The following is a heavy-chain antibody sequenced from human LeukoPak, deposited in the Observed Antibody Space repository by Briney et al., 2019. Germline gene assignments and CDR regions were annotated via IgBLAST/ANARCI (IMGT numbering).Heavy chain of an antibody. J-gene: IGHJ4*02. Sequence: SETLSLTCTVSGGSISSGSYYWSWIRQPAGKGLEWIGRIYTSGSTNYNPSLKSRVTISVDTSKNQFSLKLSSVTAADTALYYCACSRDLYSPLDYWGQGTLVTVSS. V-gene: IGHV4-61*02. CDR2: IYTSGST. CDR3: ACSRDLYSPLDY. CDR1: GGSISSGSYY. D-gene: IGHD5-24*01.